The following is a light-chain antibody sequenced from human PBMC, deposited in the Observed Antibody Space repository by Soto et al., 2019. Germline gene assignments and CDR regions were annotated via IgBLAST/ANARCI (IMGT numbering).Light chain of an antibody. CDR1: SSNIGAGYN. V-gene: IGLV1-40*01. Sequence: QSVLTQPPSVSGAPGQRVTISCTGSSSNIGAGYNVHWYQQLPGTAPKLLIYGNSNQPSGVPDRFSGSKSGTSASLAITGLQAEDEADYYCQSYDSSLSGVFGGGTKVTVL. CDR2: GNS. CDR3: QSYDSSLSGV. J-gene: IGLJ2*01.